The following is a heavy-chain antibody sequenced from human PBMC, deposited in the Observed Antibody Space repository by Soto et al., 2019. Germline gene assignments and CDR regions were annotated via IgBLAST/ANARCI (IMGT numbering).Heavy chain of an antibody. V-gene: IGHV4-31*03. CDR2: IYYSGST. J-gene: IGHJ4*02. CDR1: GGSISSGGYY. CDR3: ARTKSPVRGAKLYYFDY. D-gene: IGHD3-10*01. Sequence: PSETLSLTCTVSGGSISSGGYYWSWIRQHPGKGLEWIGYIYYSGSTYYNPSLKSRVTISVDTSKNQFSLKLSSVTAADTAVYYCARTKSPVRGAKLYYFDYWGQGTLVTVSS.